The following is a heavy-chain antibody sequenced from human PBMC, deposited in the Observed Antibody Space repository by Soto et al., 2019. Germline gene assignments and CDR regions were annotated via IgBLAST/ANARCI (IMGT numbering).Heavy chain of an antibody. CDR1: GFTFRNFA. CDR2: ISVSGGTT. V-gene: IGHV3-23*01. J-gene: IGHJ4*02. Sequence: GGSLRLSCAASGFTFRNFAMNWVRQAPGKGLEWVSGISVSGGTTYYADSVRGRFTVSRDNSKNSVFLQMNSLRAEDTAVYFCAKGMYYYDSSGYRLFDYWGQGTLVTVS. CDR3: AKGMYYYDSSGYRLFDY. D-gene: IGHD3-22*01.